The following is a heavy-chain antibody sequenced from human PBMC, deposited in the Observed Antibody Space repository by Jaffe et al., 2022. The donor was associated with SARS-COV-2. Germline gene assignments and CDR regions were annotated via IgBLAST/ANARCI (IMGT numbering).Heavy chain of an antibody. J-gene: IGHJ4*02. CDR3: ARERQRRDLVGGSFFDF. Sequence: QVQLVQSGAEVKKPGSSVKVSCMTSGGTFTSYAFHWVRQAPGQGLEWVGGIIPIIRTTHYAQRFEGRITINADESTGTVYMELRSLISEDTAVFFCARERQRRDLVGGSFFDFWGQGTLLTVSS. V-gene: IGHV1-69*01. D-gene: IGHD1-26*01. CDR2: IIPIIRTT. CDR1: GGTFTSYA.